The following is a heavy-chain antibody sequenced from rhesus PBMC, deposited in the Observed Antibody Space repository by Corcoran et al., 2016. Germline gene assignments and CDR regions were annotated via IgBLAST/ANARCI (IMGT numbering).Heavy chain of an antibody. D-gene: IGHD2-15*01. CDR3: AREPYCSSTYCSSEGDGLDS. Sequence: QVQLQESGPGLVKPSETLSLTCAVSGGSISSSNWWSWIRQPPGKGLEWIGYISGSSGSTYYNPSLQCRVTISTDTSQNQLSLKLSSVTAADTAVYYCAREPYCSSTYCSSEGDGLDSWGQGVVVTVSS. J-gene: IGHJ6*01. CDR1: GGSISSSNW. CDR2: ISGSSGST. V-gene: IGHV4-65*01.